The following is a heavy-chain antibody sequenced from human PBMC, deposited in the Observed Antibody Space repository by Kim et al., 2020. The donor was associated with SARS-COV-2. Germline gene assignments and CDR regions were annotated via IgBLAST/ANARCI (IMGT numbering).Heavy chain of an antibody. Sequence: GGSLRLSCAASGFTFSSYSMNWVRQAPGKGLEWVSYISSSSSTIYYADSVKGRFTISRDNAKNSLYLQMNSLRDEDTAVYYCARDGVITSYYYDSENAFDIWGQGTMVTVSS. V-gene: IGHV3-48*02. CDR2: ISSSSSTI. D-gene: IGHD3-22*01. CDR1: GFTFSSYS. CDR3: ARDGVITSYYYDSENAFDI. J-gene: IGHJ3*02.